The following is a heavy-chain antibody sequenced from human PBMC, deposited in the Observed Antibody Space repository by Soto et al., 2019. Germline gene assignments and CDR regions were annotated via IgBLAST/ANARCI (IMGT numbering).Heavy chain of an antibody. J-gene: IGHJ6*03. CDR2: IYYSGST. V-gene: IGHV4-59*01. CDR3: ARGQTAGSTNYYYMDV. Sequence: PSETLSLTCTVSGGSTSSYYWSWIRQPPGKGLEWIGYIYYSGSTNYNPSLKSRVTISVDTSKNQFSLKLSSVTAADTAVYYCARGQTAGSTNYYYMDVWGKGTTVTVSS. CDR1: GGSTSSYY. D-gene: IGHD3-10*01.